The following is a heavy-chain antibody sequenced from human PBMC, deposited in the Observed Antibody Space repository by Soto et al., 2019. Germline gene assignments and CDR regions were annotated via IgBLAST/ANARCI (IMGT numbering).Heavy chain of an antibody. CDR3: AKVRITMVRGVIIKVWFDP. J-gene: IGHJ5*02. Sequence: GPPSLSCAPSGFTFSSNAMSCVRQAPGKGLEWVSAISGSGGSTYYADSVKGRFTISRDNSKNTLYLQMNSLRAEDTAVYYCAKVRITMVRGVIIKVWFDPWGQGTLVTVSS. CDR2: ISGSGGST. CDR1: GFTFSSNA. V-gene: IGHV3-23*01. D-gene: IGHD3-10*01.